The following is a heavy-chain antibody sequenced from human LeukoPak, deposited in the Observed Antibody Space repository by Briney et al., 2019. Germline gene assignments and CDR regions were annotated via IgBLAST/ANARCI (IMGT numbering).Heavy chain of an antibody. CDR3: AGEALGIDY. V-gene: IGHV4-59*01. J-gene: IGHJ4*02. CDR1: GGSISSYY. Sequence: PSETLSLTCTVSGGSISSYYWSWIRQPPGKGLEWIGYIYYSGSTNYNPSLKSRVTISVDTSKNQFSLKLSSVTAAGTAVYYCAGEALGIDYWGQGTLVTVSS. D-gene: IGHD7-27*01. CDR2: IYYSGST.